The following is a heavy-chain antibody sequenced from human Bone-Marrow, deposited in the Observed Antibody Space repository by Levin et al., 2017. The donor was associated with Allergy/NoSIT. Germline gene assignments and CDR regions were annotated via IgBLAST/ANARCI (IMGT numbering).Heavy chain of an antibody. Sequence: ETLSLTCAASEFTFSSYAMRWVRQAPGKGLEYVSAISDSGYSTYYADSVKGRFTISRDNSKNTLFLQMNSLRVEDTAVYYCTKAGGTSGWFPPDYWGQGTLVTVSS. D-gene: IGHD6-19*01. V-gene: IGHV3-23*01. CDR2: ISDSGYST. CDR1: EFTFSSYA. J-gene: IGHJ4*02. CDR3: TKAGGTSGWFPPDY.